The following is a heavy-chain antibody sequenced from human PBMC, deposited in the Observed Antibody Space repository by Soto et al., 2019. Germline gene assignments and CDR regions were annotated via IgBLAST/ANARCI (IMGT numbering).Heavy chain of an antibody. V-gene: IGHV3-73*01. CDR3: TRVTARPNDY. Sequence: VGSLRLSCAASGFTFSGSAMHWVRQASGKGLEWVGRIRSKANSYATAYAASVKGRFTISRDDSKNTAYLQVNSLETEDTAVYYCTRVTARPNDYWGQGTLVTVSS. D-gene: IGHD5-18*01. J-gene: IGHJ4*02. CDR1: GFTFSGSA. CDR2: IRSKANSYAT.